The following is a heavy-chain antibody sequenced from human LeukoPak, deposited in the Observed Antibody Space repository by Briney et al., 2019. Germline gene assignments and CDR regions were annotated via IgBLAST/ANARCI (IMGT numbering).Heavy chain of an antibody. J-gene: IGHJ3*02. CDR3: AKEAIRYFDWLLPHDAFDI. D-gene: IGHD3-9*01. Sequence: SETLSLTCAVYGGSFSGCYWSWIRQPPGKGLEWIGEINHSGSTNYNPSLKSRVTISVDTSKNQFSLKLSSVTAADTAFYFHAKEAIRYFDWLLPHDAFDIWGQGTMVTVSS. CDR1: GGSFSGCY. CDR2: INHSGST. V-gene: IGHV4-34*01.